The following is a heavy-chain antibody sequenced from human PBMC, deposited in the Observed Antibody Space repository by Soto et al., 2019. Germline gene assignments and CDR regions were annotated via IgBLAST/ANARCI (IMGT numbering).Heavy chain of an antibody. CDR1: GGTFSSYA. CDR2: IIPIFGTA. D-gene: IGHD6-19*01. V-gene: IGHV1-69*13. CDR3: ARGVAVAGHYYYYGMDV. J-gene: IGHJ6*02. Sequence: SVKVSCKASGGTFSSYAISWVRQAPGQGLEWMGGIIPIFGTANYAQKFQGRVTITADESTSTAYMELSSLSSEDTAVYYCARGVAVAGHYYYYGMDVWGQGTTVTVSS.